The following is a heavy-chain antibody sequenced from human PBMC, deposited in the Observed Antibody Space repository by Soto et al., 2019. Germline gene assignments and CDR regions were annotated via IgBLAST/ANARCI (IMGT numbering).Heavy chain of an antibody. CDR3: VRDKPHNWFDP. J-gene: IGHJ5*02. CDR2: INNGGSAA. CDR1: VFTFSSYS. V-gene: IGHV3-74*01. Sequence: GSLRLSCAASVFTFSSYSMKWVRQVPGKGLEWVSHINNGGSAATYADSVKGRFTISRDNAKNTVYLQMNSLRAEDTAVYYCVRDKPHNWFDPWGQGTPVTVSS.